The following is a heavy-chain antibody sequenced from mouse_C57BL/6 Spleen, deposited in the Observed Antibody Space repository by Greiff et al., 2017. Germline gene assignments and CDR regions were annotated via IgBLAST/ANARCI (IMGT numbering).Heavy chain of an antibody. CDR3: ARVGYGNYAY. CDR2: IDPSDSYT. Sequence: QVQLQQPGAELVMPGASVKLSCKASGYTFTSYWMHWVKQRPGQGLEWIGEIDPSDSYTNYNQKFKGKSTLTVDKSSSTAYMQLSSLTSEDSAVYYCARVGYGNYAYWGQGTTLTVSS. D-gene: IGHD2-10*02. CDR1: GYTFTSYW. J-gene: IGHJ2*01. V-gene: IGHV1-69*01.